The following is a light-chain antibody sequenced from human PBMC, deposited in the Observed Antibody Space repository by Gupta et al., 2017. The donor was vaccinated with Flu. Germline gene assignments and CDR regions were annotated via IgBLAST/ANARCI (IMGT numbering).Light chain of an antibody. CDR1: SNDVGGSNR. J-gene: IGLJ1*01. Sequence: SAPTQPRSVSGSPGQSVTISCTGTSNDVGGSNRVSWYEQRPGKAPKLILYDGTERPSGVPDRFSGSKSGYTASLTISGLQADDEADYYCSSHAGRVTWVFGTGTTVTVL. CDR3: SSHAGRVTWV. V-gene: IGLV2-11*01. CDR2: DGT.